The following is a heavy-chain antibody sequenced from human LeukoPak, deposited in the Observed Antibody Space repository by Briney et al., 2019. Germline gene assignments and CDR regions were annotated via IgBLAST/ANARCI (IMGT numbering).Heavy chain of an antibody. CDR2: MSKDGSKT. D-gene: IGHD3-22*01. CDR1: GFTFSNYG. V-gene: IGHV3-30*03. J-gene: IGHJ3*02. CDR3: ATGRYYDSSGYSLGTFDI. Sequence: GGSLRLSCAASGFTFSNYGMHWVRQAPGKGLEWVALMSKDGSKTYYADSVKGRFTISRDNAKNSLYLQMNSLRAEDTALYYCATGRYYDSSGYSLGTFDIWGQGTMVTVSS.